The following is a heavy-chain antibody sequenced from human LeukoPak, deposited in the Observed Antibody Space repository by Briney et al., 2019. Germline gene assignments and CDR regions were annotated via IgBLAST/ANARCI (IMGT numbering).Heavy chain of an antibody. Sequence: PGGSLRLSCAASGFTFSSYGMHWVRQAPGKGLEWVAFIRYDGSSKYYADSVKGRFTISRDNSKNTLYLQMNSLRAEDTAVYYCAKDEGIVLMVYALSIDYWGQGTLVTVSS. J-gene: IGHJ4*02. CDR2: IRYDGSSK. CDR3: AKDEGIVLMVYALSIDY. D-gene: IGHD2-8*01. V-gene: IGHV3-30*02. CDR1: GFTFSSYG.